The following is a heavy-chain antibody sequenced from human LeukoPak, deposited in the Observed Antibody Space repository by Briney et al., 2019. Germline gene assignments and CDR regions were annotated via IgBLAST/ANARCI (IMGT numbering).Heavy chain of an antibody. V-gene: IGHV4-4*07. J-gene: IGHJ4*02. CDR3: AREEVITYSSSWYGVYYFDY. Sequence: SETLSLTCTVSGGSISSYYWSRIRQPAGEGLEWIGRIYTSGSTNYNPSLKSRVTISVDTSKNQFSLKLSSVTAADTAVYYCAREEVITYSSSWYGVYYFDYWGQGTLVTVSS. D-gene: IGHD6-13*01. CDR1: GGSISSYY. CDR2: IYTSGST.